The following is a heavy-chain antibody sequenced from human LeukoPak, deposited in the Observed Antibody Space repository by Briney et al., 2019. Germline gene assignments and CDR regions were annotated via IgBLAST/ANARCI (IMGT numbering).Heavy chain of an antibody. V-gene: IGHV3-49*03. CDR1: GFTFGDYA. CDR3: TRVRLWFGELPDY. Sequence: GGSLRLSCTASGFTFGDYAMSWFRQAPGKGLEWVGFIRSKAYGGTTEYAASVKGRFTISRDDPKSIAYLQMNSLKTEDTAVYYCTRVRLWFGELPDYWGQGTLVTVSS. J-gene: IGHJ4*02. CDR2: IRSKAYGGTT. D-gene: IGHD3-10*01.